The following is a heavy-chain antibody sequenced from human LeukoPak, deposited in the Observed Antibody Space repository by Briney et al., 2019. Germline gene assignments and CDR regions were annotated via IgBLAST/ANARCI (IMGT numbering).Heavy chain of an antibody. V-gene: IGHV3-23*01. Sequence: PGGSLRLSCTASKFTFSNYAMSWVRQAPGKGLEWVSVISGSGGSTYYADSVKGRFTIFRDNPKDTLFLQMNSLRTEDTAVYYCAKRSNFWTGYLDYWGQGTLVTVSS. D-gene: IGHD3/OR15-3a*01. CDR2: ISGSGGST. CDR1: KFTFSNYA. J-gene: IGHJ4*02. CDR3: AKRSNFWTGYLDY.